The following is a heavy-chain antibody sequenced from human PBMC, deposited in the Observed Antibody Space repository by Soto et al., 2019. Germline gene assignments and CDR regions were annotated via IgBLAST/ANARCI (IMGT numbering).Heavy chain of an antibody. CDR1: GYSFTSYW. V-gene: IGHV5-51*01. J-gene: IGHJ4*02. CDR2: IYPGDSDT. Sequence: PGESLKISCKGSGYSFTSYWIGWVRQMPGKGLEWMGIIYPGDSDTRYSPSFQGQVTISADKSISTAYLQWSSLKASDTAMYYCARRPHYYDSSGYFPYYFDYWGQGTLVTVSS. D-gene: IGHD3-22*01. CDR3: ARRPHYYDSSGYFPYYFDY.